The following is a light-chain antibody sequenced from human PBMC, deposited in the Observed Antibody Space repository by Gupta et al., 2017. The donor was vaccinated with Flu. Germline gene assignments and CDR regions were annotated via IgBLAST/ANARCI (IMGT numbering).Light chain of an antibody. J-gene: IGLJ2*01. CDR2: EVT. Sequence: QTALIQPASVSGSPGQSITISCTGTNNDIGAYDYVSWYQQLPFKAPKLVIYEVTHDSSGFLTHFSGSKSGNTASLTISGLQTEDEATDYCSSLTASGTLVFGGGTKVTVL. V-gene: IGLV2-14*01. CDR3: SSLTASGTLV. CDR1: NNDIGAYDY.